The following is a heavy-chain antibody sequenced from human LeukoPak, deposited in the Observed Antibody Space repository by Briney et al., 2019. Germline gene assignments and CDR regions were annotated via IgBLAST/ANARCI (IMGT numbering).Heavy chain of an antibody. Sequence: SETLSLTCSVSAGSFISSSHHWGWIRQSPGKGLEWIGSVYYGRTTYYNPSLDGRVTVSLDTSANQFSLQLNSVTAADTAVYYCVRHDGRGGATMGAFDSWGQGSLVTVSS. D-gene: IGHD5-12*01. CDR2: VYYGRTT. CDR3: VRHDGRGGATMGAFDS. J-gene: IGHJ5*01. V-gene: IGHV4-39*01. CDR1: AGSFISSSHH.